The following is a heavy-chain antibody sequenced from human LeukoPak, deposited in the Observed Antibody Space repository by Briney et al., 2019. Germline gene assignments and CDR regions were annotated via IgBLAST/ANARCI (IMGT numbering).Heavy chain of an antibody. Sequence: GESLKISCKASGYSFTNYWIGWVRQMPGKGLEWMGIIYPGDSDTRYSPSFQGQVTISADKSISTAYLQWGSLKPSDTAMYYCARLDLAAAGIFDYWGQGTLVTVSS. D-gene: IGHD6-13*01. CDR1: GYSFTNYW. CDR3: ARLDLAAAGIFDY. J-gene: IGHJ4*02. CDR2: IYPGDSDT. V-gene: IGHV5-51*01.